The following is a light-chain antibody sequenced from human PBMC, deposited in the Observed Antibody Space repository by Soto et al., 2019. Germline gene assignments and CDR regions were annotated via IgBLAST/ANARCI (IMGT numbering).Light chain of an antibody. CDR3: QHYNYWPFT. Sequence: EIVLTQSPGTLSLSPWERAALSFSASQSVSSNLAWYQQKPGQAPRLLIYGASTRATGIPDRFSGSGSGTGFTLTISSLQSEDFAVYYCQHYNYWPFTFGPGTKVDIK. J-gene: IGKJ3*01. CDR2: GAS. CDR1: QSVSSN. V-gene: IGKV3-15*01.